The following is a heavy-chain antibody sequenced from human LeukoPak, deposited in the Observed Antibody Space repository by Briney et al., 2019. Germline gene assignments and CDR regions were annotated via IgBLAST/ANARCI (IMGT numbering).Heavy chain of an antibody. Sequence: SETLSLTCTVSGASISSYYWSWVRQPPGKGLEYIGYIYYRGSTNYNPSLKSRVTIALDTSKNQFSLRLSSVTSADTAVYYCARDRVGCYGNLWYFDLWGRGTLVAVSS. J-gene: IGHJ2*01. CDR2: IYYRGST. CDR3: ARDRVGCYGNLWYFDL. V-gene: IGHV4-59*01. CDR1: GASISSYY. D-gene: IGHD2-2*01.